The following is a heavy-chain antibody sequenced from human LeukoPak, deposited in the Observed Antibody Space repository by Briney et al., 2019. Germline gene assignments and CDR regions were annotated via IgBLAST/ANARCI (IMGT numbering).Heavy chain of an antibody. D-gene: IGHD5-18*01. CDR2: INAGNGNT. J-gene: IGHJ4*02. Sequence: ASVKVSCKASGYTFTSYAMHWVRQAPGQRLEWMGWINAGNGNTKYSQKFQGRVTITRDTSASTAYMELSSLRSEDTAVYYCARQKAAMERALIDYWGQGTLVTVSS. CDR1: GYTFTSYA. CDR3: ARQKAAMERALIDY. V-gene: IGHV1-3*01.